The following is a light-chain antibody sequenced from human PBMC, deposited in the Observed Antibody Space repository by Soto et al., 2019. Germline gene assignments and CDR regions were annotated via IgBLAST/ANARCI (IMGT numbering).Light chain of an antibody. CDR3: PQYACSPT. Sequence: EIVLTQSPGTLSLSPGERATLSCRASQSVSSSYLAWYQQKPGQAPRLLIYGASSRATGIPDRFSGSGSGTVFTLTISCLQIEDYASYFCPQYACSPTFGGGTNVEIK. V-gene: IGKV3-20*01. CDR1: QSVSSSY. CDR2: GAS. J-gene: IGKJ4*01.